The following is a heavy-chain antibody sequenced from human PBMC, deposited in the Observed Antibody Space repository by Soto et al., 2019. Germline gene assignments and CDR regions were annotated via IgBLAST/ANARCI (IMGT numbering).Heavy chain of an antibody. Sequence: GESLKISCKGSGYSFTSYWIGWVRQMPGKGLEWMGIIYPGDSDTRYSPSFQGQVTISADKSINTAYLQWSSLKASDTAMYYCARRGYSYGTYYYDMDVWGQGTMVTVSS. J-gene: IGHJ6*02. CDR1: GYSFTSYW. CDR2: IYPGDSDT. V-gene: IGHV5-51*01. CDR3: ARRGYSYGTYYYDMDV. D-gene: IGHD5-18*01.